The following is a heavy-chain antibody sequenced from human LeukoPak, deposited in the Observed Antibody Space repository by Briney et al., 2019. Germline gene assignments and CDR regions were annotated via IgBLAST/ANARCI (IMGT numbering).Heavy chain of an antibody. CDR1: GGSFSGYY. V-gene: IGHV4-34*01. J-gene: IGHJ4*02. Sequence: SETLPLTCAVYGGSFSGYYWSWIRQPPGKGLEWIGEINHSGSTNYNPSLKSRVTISVDTSKNQFSLKLSSVTAADTAVYYCARVSVLAPDYWGQGTLVTVSS. CDR3: ARVSVLAPDY. CDR2: INHSGST. D-gene: IGHD3-10*01.